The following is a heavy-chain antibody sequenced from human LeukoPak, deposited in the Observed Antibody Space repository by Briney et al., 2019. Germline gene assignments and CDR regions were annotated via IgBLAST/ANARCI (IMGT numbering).Heavy chain of an antibody. J-gene: IGHJ4*02. Sequence: SETLSLTCTVSGGSISSHYWSWIRQPPGKGLEWIGEINHSGSTNYNPSLKSRVTISVDTSKNQFSLKLSSVTAADTAVYYCARGHYYDSSGYYFDYWGQGTLVTVSS. V-gene: IGHV4-34*01. CDR2: INHSGST. CDR1: GGSISSHY. D-gene: IGHD3-22*01. CDR3: ARGHYYDSSGYYFDY.